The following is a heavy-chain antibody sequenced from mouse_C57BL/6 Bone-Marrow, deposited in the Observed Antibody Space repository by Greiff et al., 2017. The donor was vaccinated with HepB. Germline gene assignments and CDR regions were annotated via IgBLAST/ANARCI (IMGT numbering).Heavy chain of an antibody. Sequence: DVQLVESGGDLVKPGGSLKLSCAASGFTFSSYGMSWVRQTPDKRLEWVATISSGGSYTYYPDSVKGRFTISRDNAKNTLYLQMSSLKSEDTAMYYGAYGSSAFYAMDYWGQGTSVTVSA. D-gene: IGHD1-1*01. V-gene: IGHV5-6*01. CDR3: AYGSSAFYAMDY. CDR2: ISSGGSYT. J-gene: IGHJ4*01. CDR1: GFTFSSYG.